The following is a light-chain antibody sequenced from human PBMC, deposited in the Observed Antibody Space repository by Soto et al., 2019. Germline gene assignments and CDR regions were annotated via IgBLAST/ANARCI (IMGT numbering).Light chain of an antibody. CDR1: QSVSSY. Sequence: EIVLTQSPSTLSLSPGERATLSCRASQSVSSYLAGYQQKPGQAPRLLIYDASNRATGIPARFSGSGSGTDFTLTISSLEPEDFAVYYCQQRSNWPPLTFGGGTKVDI. V-gene: IGKV3-11*01. CDR2: DAS. CDR3: QQRSNWPPLT. J-gene: IGKJ4*01.